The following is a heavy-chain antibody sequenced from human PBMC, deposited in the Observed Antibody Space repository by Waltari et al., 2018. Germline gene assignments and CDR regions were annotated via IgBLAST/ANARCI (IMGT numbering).Heavy chain of an antibody. Sequence: QLQLQESGPGLVRPSETLSLTCSVSGDSISSTSYVWGWVRQPPGKGLEWVASIHYSGTTHYDPSLQSRITISVDTSRNQLYLRLNSVAAADTAVYYCARKPIFSGAYYYFDFWGQGTLVTVSS. CDR2: IHYSGTT. J-gene: IGHJ4*02. CDR3: ARKPIFSGAYYYFDF. CDR1: GDSISSTSYV. D-gene: IGHD1-26*01. V-gene: IGHV4-39*01.